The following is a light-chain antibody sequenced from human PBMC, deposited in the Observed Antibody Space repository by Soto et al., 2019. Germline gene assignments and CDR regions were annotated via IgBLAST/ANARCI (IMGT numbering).Light chain of an antibody. CDR1: QSVSDW. J-gene: IGKJ2*01. V-gene: IGKV1-5*03. CDR2: KAS. Sequence: DIQMTQSPSTLSASVGDRVTLTCRASQSVSDWLAWYQQKQGKAPKVLIYKASNLESGVPSRFSGSGSGTEFTLTISSLQPDDSATYYCQQYNTFSPYTFGQGTKLEIK. CDR3: QQYNTFSPYT.